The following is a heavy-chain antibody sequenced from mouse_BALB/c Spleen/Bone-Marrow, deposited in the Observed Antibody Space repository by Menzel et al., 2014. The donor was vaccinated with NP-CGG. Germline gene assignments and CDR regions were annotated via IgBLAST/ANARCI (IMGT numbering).Heavy chain of an antibody. CDR1: GYTFTSYV. CDR3: ARNYGSSHWYFDV. V-gene: IGHV1-14*01. Sequence: VQLQQSGPELVKPGASVKMSCKASGYTFTSYVMHWVKQKPGQGLEWIGYFNPYNDGTKYNEKFKGKATLTSDKSSSTAYMELSSLTSEDSAVYYCARNYGSSHWYFDVWGAGTTVTVSS. CDR2: FNPYNDGT. D-gene: IGHD1-1*01. J-gene: IGHJ1*01.